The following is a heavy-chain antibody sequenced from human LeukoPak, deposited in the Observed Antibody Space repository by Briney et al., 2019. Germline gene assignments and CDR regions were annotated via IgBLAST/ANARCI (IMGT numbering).Heavy chain of an antibody. CDR2: ISDSGGRT. Sequence: GGSLRLSCVVSGITLSNYGMSWVRQAPGKGLEWVAGISDSGGRTNYADSVKGRFTISRDNAKNSLYLQMNSLRAEDTAVYYCATLAGYFDYWGQGTLVTVSS. CDR3: ATLAGYFDY. V-gene: IGHV3-23*01. D-gene: IGHD3-10*01. CDR1: GITLSNYG. J-gene: IGHJ4*02.